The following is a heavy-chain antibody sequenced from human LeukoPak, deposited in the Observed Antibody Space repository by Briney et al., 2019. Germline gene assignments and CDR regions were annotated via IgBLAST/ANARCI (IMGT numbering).Heavy chain of an antibody. Sequence: SETLSLTCTVSGGSISSSSYYWGWIRQPPGKGLEWIGSIYYSGSTYYNPSLKSRVTISVDTSKNQFSLKLSSVTAADTAVYYCARHGYDFWSGYPMTYFDYWGQGTLVTVSS. J-gene: IGHJ4*02. V-gene: IGHV4-39*01. CDR3: ARHGYDFWSGYPMTYFDY. CDR1: GGSISSSSYY. D-gene: IGHD3-3*01. CDR2: IYYSGST.